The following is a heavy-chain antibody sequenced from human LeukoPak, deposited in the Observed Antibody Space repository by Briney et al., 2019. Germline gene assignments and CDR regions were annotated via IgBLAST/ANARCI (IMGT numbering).Heavy chain of an antibody. V-gene: IGHV1-18*01. CDR3: ARAYYYDSSGYSDYYYYYMDV. J-gene: IGHJ6*03. D-gene: IGHD3-22*01. CDR1: GYTFTSYG. Sequence: ASVKVSCKASGYTFTSYGISWVRQAPGQGLEWMGWISAYNGNTNYAQKLQGRVTMTTDTSTSTAYMELRSLRSDDTAVYYCARAYYYDSSGYSDYYYYYMDVWGKGTTVTISS. CDR2: ISAYNGNT.